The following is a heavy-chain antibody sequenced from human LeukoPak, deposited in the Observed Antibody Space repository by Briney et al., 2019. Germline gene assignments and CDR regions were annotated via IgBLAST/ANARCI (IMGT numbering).Heavy chain of an antibody. CDR3: ARAPHYSNYGPYYYGMDV. D-gene: IGHD4-11*01. Sequence: GALELSLGTPGIHFSYYYMSLIRPASGEGVGGGSLIYSSSSYTNYADSVKGRFTISRDNAKNSLYLQMNSLRAEDTAVYYCARAPHYSNYGPYYYGMDVWGQGTTVTVSS. CDR1: GIHFSYYY. J-gene: IGHJ6*02. V-gene: IGHV3-11*06. CDR2: IYSSSSYT.